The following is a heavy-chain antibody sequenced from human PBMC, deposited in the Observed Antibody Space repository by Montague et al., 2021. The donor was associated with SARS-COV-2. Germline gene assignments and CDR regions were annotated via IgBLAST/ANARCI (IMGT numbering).Heavy chain of an antibody. D-gene: IGHD3-16*01. CDR2: IDRDDDK. J-gene: IGHJ4*02. Sequence: PALVKPTQTLTLTCTFSGFSLSTSGMCVSWIRQPPGKALEWLALIDRDDDKYYSTSLKTRLTISKDTSKNQVVLTMTNMDPVDTATYYCATTIYGYVWGTRVEFDYWGQGTLVTVSS. V-gene: IGHV2-70*01. CDR1: GFSLSTSGMC. CDR3: ATTIYGYVWGTRVEFDY.